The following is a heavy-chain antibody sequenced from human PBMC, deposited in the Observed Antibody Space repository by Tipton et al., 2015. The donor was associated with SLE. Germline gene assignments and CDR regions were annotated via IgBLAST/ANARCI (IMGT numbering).Heavy chain of an antibody. V-gene: IGHV4-34*01. CDR2: INHSGST. D-gene: IGHD1-1*01. Sequence: TLSLTCAVYGGSFSGYYWSWIRQPPGKGLEWIGEINHSGSTNHNPSLKSRVTISVGTSKNQLSLKLSAVTAADTAVYYCARALWKSGDYWGQGVLITVSS. J-gene: IGHJ4*02. CDR1: GGSFSGYY. CDR3: ARALWKSGDY.